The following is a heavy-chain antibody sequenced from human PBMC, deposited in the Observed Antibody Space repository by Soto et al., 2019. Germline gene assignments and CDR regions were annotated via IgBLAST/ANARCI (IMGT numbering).Heavy chain of an antibody. Sequence: QTLGLPCGISGYRVASNSAAWNFNQQSPSRGLEWLGRTYYRSKWYNDYAVSVKSRITINPDTSKNQFSLQLNSVTPEDTAVYYCARDPHPEYSSSNYYGMDVWGQGTTVTVSS. CDR3: ARDPHPEYSSSNYYGMDV. V-gene: IGHV6-1*01. J-gene: IGHJ6*02. D-gene: IGHD6-6*01. CDR1: GYRVASNSAA. CDR2: TYYRSKWYN.